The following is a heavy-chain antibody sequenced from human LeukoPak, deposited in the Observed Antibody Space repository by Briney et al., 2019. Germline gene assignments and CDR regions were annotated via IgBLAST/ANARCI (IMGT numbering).Heavy chain of an antibody. J-gene: IGHJ4*02. Sequence: GGSLRLSCVASGFTFNNFAMTWVRQAPGKGLKWVAAISGNAVGTYYADSVKGRFAISRDNSKNTLYLQMTSLRAEDTAVYYCAKDQRFGDLDDYRGQGTLVTVSS. D-gene: IGHD3-10*01. V-gene: IGHV3-23*01. CDR1: GFTFNNFA. CDR3: AKDQRFGDLDDY. CDR2: ISGNAVGT.